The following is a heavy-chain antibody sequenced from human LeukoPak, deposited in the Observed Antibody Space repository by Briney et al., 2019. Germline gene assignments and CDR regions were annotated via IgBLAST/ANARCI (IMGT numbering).Heavy chain of an antibody. Sequence: GGSLRLSCAASGFTFSSYWMSWVRQAPGKGLEWVAKIKQDGSEKYYEDSVKGRFTISRDYVKNPLYLQMNSLRAEDTAVYYCAIEVVITFGGVIGHAFDIWGQGTMVTVS. D-gene: IGHD3-16*02. J-gene: IGHJ3*02. V-gene: IGHV3-7*01. CDR3: AIEVVITFGGVIGHAFDI. CDR1: GFTFSSYW. CDR2: IKQDGSEK.